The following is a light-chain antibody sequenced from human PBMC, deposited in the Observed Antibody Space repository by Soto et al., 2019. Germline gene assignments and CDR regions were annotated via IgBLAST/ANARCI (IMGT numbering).Light chain of an antibody. V-gene: IGKV1D-12*01. CDR1: QGVSTW. J-gene: IGKJ4*01. CDR2: TAS. Sequence: DMQMTQSPSSESASVGDRVTITCRASQGVSTWLAWYQQKPGKAPNLLIYTASSLQSGVPSRFSGSGSGTDFTLTISSLQPEDFATYYCQQTTTFPLTFGGGTKVEI. CDR3: QQTTTFPLT.